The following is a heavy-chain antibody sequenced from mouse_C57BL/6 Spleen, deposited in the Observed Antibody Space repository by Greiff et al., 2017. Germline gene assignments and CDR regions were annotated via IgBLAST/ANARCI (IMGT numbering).Heavy chain of an antibody. CDR1: GYTFTSYG. J-gene: IGHJ1*03. V-gene: IGHV1-81*01. Sequence: VQLQQSGAELARPGASVKLSCKASGYTFTSYGISWVKQRTGQGLEWIGEIYPRSGNTYYNEKFKGKATLTADKSSSTAYMELRSLTSEDSAVYFCARSEVTTVVEDWYFDVWGTGTTVTVSS. CDR3: ARSEVTTVVEDWYFDV. D-gene: IGHD1-1*01. CDR2: IYPRSGNT.